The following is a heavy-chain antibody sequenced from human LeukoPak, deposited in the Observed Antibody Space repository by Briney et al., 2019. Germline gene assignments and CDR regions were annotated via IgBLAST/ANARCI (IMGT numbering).Heavy chain of an antibody. J-gene: IGHJ6*03. Sequence: GGSLRLSCAASGFTFSRYWMSWVRQAPGKGLEWVANIKQDGSEKYYVDSVKGRFTISRDNAKNSLYLQMNSLRAEDTAVYYCAREGDGSGSYSYYYYYYYMDVWGKGTTVTVSS. CDR2: IKQDGSEK. D-gene: IGHD3-10*01. CDR1: GFTFSRYW. CDR3: AREGDGSGSYSYYYYYYYMDV. V-gene: IGHV3-7*01.